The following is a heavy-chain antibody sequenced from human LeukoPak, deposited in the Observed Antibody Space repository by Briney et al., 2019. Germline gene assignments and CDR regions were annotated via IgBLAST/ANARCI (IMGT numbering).Heavy chain of an antibody. J-gene: IGHJ4*02. Sequence: GGSLRFSGEAPGFTFSSYWMHWVRKAPGKGLVWVSRINSDGSSTSYADSVKGRFTISRDNAKNTLYLQMNSLRAEDTAVYYCARWNIAAGPDYWGQGTLVTVSS. D-gene: IGHD6-6*01. CDR2: INSDGSST. V-gene: IGHV3-74*01. CDR3: ARWNIAAGPDY. CDR1: GFTFSSYW.